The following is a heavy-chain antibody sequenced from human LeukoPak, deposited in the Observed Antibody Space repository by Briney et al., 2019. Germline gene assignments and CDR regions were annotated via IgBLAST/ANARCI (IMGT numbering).Heavy chain of an antibody. CDR1: GFTFSRSW. CDR3: ARETMRRWLPDY. CDR2: ISSSGSTI. D-gene: IGHD5-24*01. V-gene: IGHV3-48*03. Sequence: GGSLRLSCAASGFTFSRSWMNWVRQAPGKGLEWVSYISSSGSTIYYADSVKGRFTISRDNAKNSLYLQMNSLRAEDTAVYYCARETMRRWLPDYWGQGTLVTVSS. J-gene: IGHJ4*02.